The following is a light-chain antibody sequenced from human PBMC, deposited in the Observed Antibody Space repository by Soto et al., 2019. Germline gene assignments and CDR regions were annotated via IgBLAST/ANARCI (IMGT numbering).Light chain of an antibody. V-gene: IGKV3-15*01. CDR2: GAS. CDR3: QQYNNWPPIT. J-gene: IGKJ5*01. CDR1: QSVSSN. Sequence: EIVMTQSPATLSVSPGERATLSCRASQSVSSNLAWYQQKPGQAPRLLINGASTRATGVPARFSGSGSGTEFPLIINSLPSEDFEVYYCQQYNNWPPITFGQGTRLEI.